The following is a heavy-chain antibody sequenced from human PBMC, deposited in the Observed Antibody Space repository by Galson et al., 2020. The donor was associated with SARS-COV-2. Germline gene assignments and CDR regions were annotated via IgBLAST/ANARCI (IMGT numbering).Heavy chain of an antibody. CDR2: ISFSGST. J-gene: IGHJ5*02. Sequence: ASETLSLTCTVSGGSISNYYWSWIRQPPGKGLEWIGYISFSGSTNYSPSLRSRVTMSVDTSKNQFSLKLSSVTAADTAVYYCARIRLGYCSGGFCYGGENWFDPWGQGTLVSVSS. D-gene: IGHD2-15*01. CDR1: GGSISNYY. CDR3: ARIRLGYCSGGFCYGGENWFDP. V-gene: IGHV4-59*01.